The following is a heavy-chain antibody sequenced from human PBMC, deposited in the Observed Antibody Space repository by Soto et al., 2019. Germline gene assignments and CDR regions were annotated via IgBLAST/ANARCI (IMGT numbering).Heavy chain of an antibody. CDR1: GFTFSSYG. Sequence: QVQLVESGGGVDQPGRSLRLSCAASGFTFSSYGMHWVRQAPGKGLEWVAVISYDGSNKYYADSVKGRFTISRDNSKNTLYLQMNSLRAEDTAVYYCAKDQGTEDYFDYWGQGTLVTVSS. D-gene: IGHD2-21*02. V-gene: IGHV3-30*18. J-gene: IGHJ4*02. CDR3: AKDQGTEDYFDY. CDR2: ISYDGSNK.